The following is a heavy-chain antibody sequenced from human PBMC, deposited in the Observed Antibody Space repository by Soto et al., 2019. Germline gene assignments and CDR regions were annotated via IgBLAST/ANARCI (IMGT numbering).Heavy chain of an antibody. CDR2: IYYSGST. CDR1: GGSISSYY. D-gene: IGHD3-22*01. Sequence: ETLSLTCTVSGGSISSYYWSWIRQPPGKGLEWIGYIYYSGSTNYNPSLKSRVTISVDTSKNQFSLKLSSVTAADTAVYYCARDRGYYDSSGYSDDAFDIWGQGTMVTVSS. J-gene: IGHJ3*02. V-gene: IGHV4-59*01. CDR3: ARDRGYYDSSGYSDDAFDI.